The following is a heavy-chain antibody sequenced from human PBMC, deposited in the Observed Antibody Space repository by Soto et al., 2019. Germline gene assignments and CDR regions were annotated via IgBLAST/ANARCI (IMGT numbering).Heavy chain of an antibody. Sequence: PGGSLRLSCAASGFTLSAYNMNWVRQAPGKGLEWVSSITSGRTYIYYADSVKGRFTISRENAKNSLFLQMNSLRVEDTAVYYCARGYDSSAGDYWGQGTLVTVSS. CDR3: ARGYDSSAGDY. CDR1: GFTLSAYN. V-gene: IGHV3-21*01. CDR2: ITSGRTYI. D-gene: IGHD3-22*01. J-gene: IGHJ4*02.